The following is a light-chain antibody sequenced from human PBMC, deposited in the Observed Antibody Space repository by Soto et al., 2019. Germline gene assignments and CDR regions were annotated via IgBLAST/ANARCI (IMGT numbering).Light chain of an antibody. CDR3: QQYNSYSRT. Sequence: DIQMTQSPSTLSASVGDRVTITCRASQSISSWLAWYQQKPGKAPKLLIYDASSLESGVPPRFSGSGSGTEFTLTISSLQPDDFATYYYQQYNSYSRTFGQGTKV. V-gene: IGKV1-5*01. CDR1: QSISSW. J-gene: IGKJ1*01. CDR2: DAS.